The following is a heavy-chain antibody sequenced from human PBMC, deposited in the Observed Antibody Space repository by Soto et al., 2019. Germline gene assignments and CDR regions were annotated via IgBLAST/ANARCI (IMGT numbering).Heavy chain of an antibody. CDR1: GGSFYNYA. CDR2: IIPIFDKP. J-gene: IGHJ6*02. V-gene: IGHV1-69*06. Sequence: QVHLVQSGAEVKKPGSSVKVSCEASGGSFYNYAVTWVRQAPGQGLEWVGSIIPIFDKPNFAQKFQGRLTITADKSTSIAYRELNSLTSGDTAVYYCARRTGLAARLASPAYYGLDVWGQGTTVIVSS. D-gene: IGHD6-6*01. CDR3: ARRTGLAARLASPAYYGLDV.